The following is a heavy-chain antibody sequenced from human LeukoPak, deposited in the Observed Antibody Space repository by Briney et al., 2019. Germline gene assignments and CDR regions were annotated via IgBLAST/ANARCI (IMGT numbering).Heavy chain of an antibody. Sequence: GGSLRLSCAASGFTFSSYAMSWVRQAPGKGLEWVSAISGSGGSTYYADSVKGRFTISRDNSKNTLYLQMNSLRAEDTAVYYCAKKDIVVVVAADGYWGQGTLVTVSS. CDR3: AKKDIVVVVAADGY. CDR2: ISGSGGST. D-gene: IGHD2-15*01. J-gene: IGHJ4*02. V-gene: IGHV3-23*01. CDR1: GFTFSSYA.